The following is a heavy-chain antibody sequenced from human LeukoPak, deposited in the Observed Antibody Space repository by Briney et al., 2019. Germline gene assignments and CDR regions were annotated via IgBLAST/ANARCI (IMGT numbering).Heavy chain of an antibody. J-gene: IGHJ4*02. CDR1: GFTLSSYA. CDR2: ISGSGDTT. D-gene: IGHD5-18*01. CDR3: AREGDRPMVFDY. V-gene: IGHV3-23*01. Sequence: GQSLTLSCAGSGFTLSSYAMSWVRQAPGKGLEWVSSISGSGDTTYYADSVKGRFTISRDISKNTLYLQMNRLRVEDTAVYHCAREGDRPMVFDYWGQGTLVTVSS.